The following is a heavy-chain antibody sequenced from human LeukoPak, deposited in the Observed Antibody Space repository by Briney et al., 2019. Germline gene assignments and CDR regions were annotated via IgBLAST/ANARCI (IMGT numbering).Heavy chain of an antibody. D-gene: IGHD5-12*01. CDR3: AREGGYDELNWFDP. CDR1: GGTFSRYA. J-gene: IGHJ5*02. CDR2: IIPIFGTA. V-gene: IGHV1-69*01. Sequence: SVKVSCKASGGTFSRYALSWVRQSPGQGLEWMGGIIPIFGTANYAQKFQGRVTITADESTSTAYMELSSLRSEDTAVYYCAREGGYDELNWFDPWGQGTLVTVSS.